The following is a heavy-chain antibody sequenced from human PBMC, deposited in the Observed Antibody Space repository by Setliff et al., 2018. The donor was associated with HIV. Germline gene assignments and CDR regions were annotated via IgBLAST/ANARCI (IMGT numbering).Heavy chain of an antibody. CDR2: ISGSGGST. V-gene: IGHV3-11*04. J-gene: IGHJ4*02. D-gene: IGHD3-22*01. Sequence: LSLTCAVYGGSFSGYSWNWIRQSPGKGLEWVSGISGSGGSTYYADSVKGRFTISRDNAKNSLYLQMNNLRAEDTAVYYCVRDASPDYDSGGYSAGGHWGRGTLVTVSS. CDR3: VRDASPDYDSGGYSAGGH. CDR1: GGSFSGYS.